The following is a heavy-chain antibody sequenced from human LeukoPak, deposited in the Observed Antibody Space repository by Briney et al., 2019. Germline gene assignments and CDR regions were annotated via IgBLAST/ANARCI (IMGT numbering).Heavy chain of an antibody. D-gene: IGHD2-2*01. V-gene: IGHV3-23*01. CDR1: GFTFSSYA. J-gene: IGHJ4*02. CDR3: AKAGGYCSSTSCYPLDY. CDR2: ISGSGGST. Sequence: PGGSLRLSCAASGFTFSSYAMSWVRQAPGKGLEWVSAISGSGGSTYYADSVKGRFTISRDNSKNTLYLQMNSLRAEDTAVYYCAKAGGYCSSTSCYPLDYWGQGTLVTVSS.